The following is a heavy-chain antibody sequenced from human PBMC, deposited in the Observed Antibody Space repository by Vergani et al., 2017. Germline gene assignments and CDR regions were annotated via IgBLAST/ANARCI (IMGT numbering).Heavy chain of an antibody. CDR3: ARSRIAAQAPLPNRFDP. V-gene: IGHV4-39*01. CDR2: IYYSGST. CDR1: GGSISSSSYY. D-gene: IGHD6-6*01. J-gene: IGHJ5*02. Sequence: QLQLQESGPGLVKPSETLSLTCTVSGGSISSSSYYWGWIRQPPGKGLEWIGSIYYSGSTYYNPSLKSRVTISVDTSKNQFSLKLRSETAADTAVYYCARSRIAAQAPLPNRFDPWGQGTLVTVSS.